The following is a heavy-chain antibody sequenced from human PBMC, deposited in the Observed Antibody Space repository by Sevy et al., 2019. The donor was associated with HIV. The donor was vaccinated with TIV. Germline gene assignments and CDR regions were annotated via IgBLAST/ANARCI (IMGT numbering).Heavy chain of an antibody. CDR2: IRYSGST. Sequence: SETLSLTCSVSGASISSSGYYWVWIRQPPGKGLEWIASIRYSGSTFYNPSLRSRVTISADTSKNQFSLKLNSVTAADTATYYCAGPTLTYSSGWTYYDYWGQGTVVTVSS. J-gene: IGHJ4*02. V-gene: IGHV4-39*01. CDR1: GASISSSGYY. CDR3: AGPTLTYSSGWTYYDY. D-gene: IGHD6-19*01.